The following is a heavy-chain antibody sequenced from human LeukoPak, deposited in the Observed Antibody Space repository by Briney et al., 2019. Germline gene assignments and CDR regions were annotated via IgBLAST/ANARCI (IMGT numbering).Heavy chain of an antibody. D-gene: IGHD2-2*01. CDR1: GFTFSSYA. J-gene: IGHJ4*02. CDR3: AKGDIVVVPAAMVDY. V-gene: IGHV3-30*02. CDR2: IRYDGSNK. Sequence: TGGSLRLSCAASGFTFSSYAMSWVRQAPGKGLEWVAFIRYDGSNKYYADSVKGRFTISRDNSKNTLYLQMNSLRAEDTAVYYCAKGDIVVVPAAMVDYWGQGTLVTVSS.